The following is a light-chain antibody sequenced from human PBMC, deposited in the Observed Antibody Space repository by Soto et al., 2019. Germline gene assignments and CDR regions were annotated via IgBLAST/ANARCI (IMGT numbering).Light chain of an antibody. CDR2: DDS. Sequence: SELTQPPSLSVAPGHTATITCGGYNIGSKSVHWYQQRPGQAPVLVVYDDSDRPSGIPERFSGSNSGNTATLTISRVEAGDEADYYCQVWDSSSDHGVFGTGTKGTVL. CDR3: QVWDSSSDHGV. J-gene: IGLJ1*01. CDR1: NIGSKS. V-gene: IGLV3-21*02.